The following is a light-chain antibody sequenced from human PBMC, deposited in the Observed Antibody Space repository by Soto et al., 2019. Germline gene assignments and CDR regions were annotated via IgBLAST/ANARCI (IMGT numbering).Light chain of an antibody. CDR1: QSISVA. CDR2: AAS. CDR3: QQSYSMPYT. Sequence: DIQMTQTPSTLSASVGDRVAITCRASQSISVAVAWYQQKPGKAPKLLIYAASTLQTGVPSRFTGSGSGTDFTLTISSLQPEDYATYFCQQSYSMPYTFGPGTKLEIK. V-gene: IGKV1-39*01. J-gene: IGKJ2*01.